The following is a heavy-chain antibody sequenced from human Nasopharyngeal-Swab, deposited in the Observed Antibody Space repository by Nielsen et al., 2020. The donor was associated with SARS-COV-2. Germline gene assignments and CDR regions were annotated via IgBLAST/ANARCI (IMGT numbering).Heavy chain of an antibody. D-gene: IGHD1-1*01. CDR2: INPNSGGT. Sequence: ASVKVSCKASGYTFTCYYMHWVRQAPGQGLEWMGWINPNSGGTNYAQKFQGWVTMTRDTSISTAYMELSRLRSDDTAVYYCAREKSWNDGNWFDPWGQGTLVTVSS. CDR1: GYTFTCYY. V-gene: IGHV1-2*04. J-gene: IGHJ5*02. CDR3: AREKSWNDGNWFDP.